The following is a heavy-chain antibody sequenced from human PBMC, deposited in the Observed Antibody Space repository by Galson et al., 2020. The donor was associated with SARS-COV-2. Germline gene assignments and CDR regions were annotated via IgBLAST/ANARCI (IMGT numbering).Heavy chain of an antibody. Sequence: GGSLRLSCAASGFTFSSYAMHWVRQAPGKGLEWVAVITNDGSNKYYADSVKGRFTISRDNSKNTLYLQMNSLRAEDTAVYYCARDLYIAAAGEVFQGNFDSWGQGTLVTVSS. CDR1: GFTFSSYA. J-gene: IGHJ4*02. CDR2: ITNDGSNK. CDR3: ARDLYIAAAGEVFQGNFDS. V-gene: IGHV3-30*04. D-gene: IGHD6-13*01.